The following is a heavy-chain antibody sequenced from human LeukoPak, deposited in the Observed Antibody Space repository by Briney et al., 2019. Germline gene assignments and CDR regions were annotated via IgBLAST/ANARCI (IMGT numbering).Heavy chain of an antibody. CDR3: ARLREAYSLTTMVRGAPNWFDP. D-gene: IGHD3-10*01. CDR1: GYTFTSYG. Sequence: GASVKVSCKASGYTFTSYGISWVRQAPGQGLEWMGWISAYNGNTNYAQKLQGRVTMTTDTSTSTAYMELRSLRSDDTAVYYCARLREAYSLTTMVRGAPNWFDPWGQGTLVTVSS. J-gene: IGHJ5*02. CDR2: ISAYNGNT. V-gene: IGHV1-18*01.